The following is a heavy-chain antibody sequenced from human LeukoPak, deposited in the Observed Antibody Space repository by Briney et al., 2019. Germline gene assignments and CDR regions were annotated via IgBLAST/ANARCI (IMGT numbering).Heavy chain of an antibody. D-gene: IGHD6-13*01. V-gene: IGHV1-69*13. CDR1: GCTFSSDA. CDR2: IIPIFGTA. CDR3: ARRRRQQLVFLESYYFDY. Sequence: SVTVSCKASGCTFSSDAISWVRQAPGQGLEWMGGIIPIFGTANYAQKFQGGVTITADESTSTAYMELSSLRSEDTAVYYCARRRRQQLVFLESYYFDYWGQGTLVTVSS. J-gene: IGHJ4*02.